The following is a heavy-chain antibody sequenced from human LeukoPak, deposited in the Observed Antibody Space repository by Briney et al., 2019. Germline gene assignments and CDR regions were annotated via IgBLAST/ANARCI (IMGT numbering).Heavy chain of an antibody. V-gene: IGHV3-74*01. Sequence: PGGSLRLSCAASGFTFNSYWMVWFRQAPWKGLVWVSCINPDGSWTLHADSVKGRFAISRDYARNTLYLQMNSLGVEDTAMYYCARYEQRPGVTASDPWSQGTLVTVSS. CDR2: INPDGSWT. CDR1: GFTFNSYW. D-gene: IGHD2-21*02. CDR3: ARYEQRPGVTASDP. J-gene: IGHJ5*02.